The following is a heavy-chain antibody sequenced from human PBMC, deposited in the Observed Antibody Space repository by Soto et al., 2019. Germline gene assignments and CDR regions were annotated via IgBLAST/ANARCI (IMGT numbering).Heavy chain of an antibody. D-gene: IGHD6-19*01. Sequence: EVQLLESGGGLVQPGGSLRISCAASGFTFSSYAMSWVRQAPGKGLEWVSAISGSGGSTYYADSVKGRFTISRDNSKNTLYLQMNILRAEDTAVYYCAKGIVAGTSPFDYWGQGTLVTVSS. CDR2: ISGSGGST. J-gene: IGHJ4*02. V-gene: IGHV3-23*01. CDR3: AKGIVAGTSPFDY. CDR1: GFTFSSYA.